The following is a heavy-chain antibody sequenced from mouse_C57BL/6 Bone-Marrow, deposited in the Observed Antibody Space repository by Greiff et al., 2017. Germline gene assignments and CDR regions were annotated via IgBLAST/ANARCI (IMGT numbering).Heavy chain of an antibody. CDR2: ISYDGSN. CDR1: GYSITSGYY. J-gene: IGHJ2*01. V-gene: IGHV3-6*01. CDR3: ARDLLWSFDY. D-gene: IGHD2-10*01. Sequence: ESGPGLVKPSQSLSLTCSVTGYSITSGYYWNWIRQFPGNKLEWMGYISYDGSNNYNPSLKNLISITRDTSKNQFFLKLNSVTTEDTATYYCARDLLWSFDYWGQGTTLTVSS.